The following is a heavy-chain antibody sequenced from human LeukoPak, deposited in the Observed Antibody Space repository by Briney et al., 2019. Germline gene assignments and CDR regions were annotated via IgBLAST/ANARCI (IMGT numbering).Heavy chain of an antibody. CDR2: VFYSGST. J-gene: IGHJ4*02. D-gene: IGHD6-19*01. V-gene: IGHV4-59*01. Sequence: SETLPLTCTVSGGSITGYYWAWIRQPPGKGLEWIGYVFYSGSTNYSPSLKSRVTISVDTSKNQFSLKLSSVTAADTAVYYCARGAISGWYNYFDSWDQGTLVTVSS. CDR3: ARGAISGWYNYFDS. CDR1: GGSITGYY.